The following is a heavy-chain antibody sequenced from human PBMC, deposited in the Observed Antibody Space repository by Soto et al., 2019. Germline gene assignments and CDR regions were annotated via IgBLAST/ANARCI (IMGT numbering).Heavy chain of an antibody. D-gene: IGHD3-10*01. V-gene: IGHV3-30*18. CDR2: ISYDGSNK. Sequence: SLRLSCAASGFTFSSYGMHWVRQAPGKGLEWVAVISYDGSNKYYADSVKGRFTISRDNSKNTLYLQMNSLRAEDTAVYYCAKDRGITMVRGVLTAPDYWGQGTLVTVSS. J-gene: IGHJ4*02. CDR1: GFTFSSYG. CDR3: AKDRGITMVRGVLTAPDY.